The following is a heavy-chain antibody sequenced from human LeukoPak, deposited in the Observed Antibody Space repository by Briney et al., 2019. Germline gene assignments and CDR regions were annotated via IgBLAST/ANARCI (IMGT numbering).Heavy chain of an antibody. CDR1: GGSISSGSYY. CDR3: ASTMGGDDYYYYYMDV. V-gene: IGHV4-61*02. J-gene: IGHJ6*03. Sequence: SETQSLTCTVSGGSISSGSYYWSWIRQPAGKGLEWIGRIYTSGSTNYTPSLKSRVTISVDTSKNQFSLKLSSVTAADTAVYYYASTMGGDDYYYYYMDVWGKGTTVTISS. D-gene: IGHD3-16*01. CDR2: IYTSGST.